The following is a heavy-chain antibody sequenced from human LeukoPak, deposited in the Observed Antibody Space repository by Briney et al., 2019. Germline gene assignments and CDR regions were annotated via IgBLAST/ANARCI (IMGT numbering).Heavy chain of an antibody. CDR1: GFTFSSYE. Sequence: GGSLRLSCAASGFTFSSYEMNWVRQAPGKGLEWVSYISSSGSTIYYADSVKGRFTISRDNAKNSLYLQMNSLRAEDTAVYYCARDGQQWLVLDYWGQGTLVTVSS. CDR3: ARDGQQWLVLDY. J-gene: IGHJ4*02. V-gene: IGHV3-48*03. CDR2: ISSSGSTI. D-gene: IGHD6-19*01.